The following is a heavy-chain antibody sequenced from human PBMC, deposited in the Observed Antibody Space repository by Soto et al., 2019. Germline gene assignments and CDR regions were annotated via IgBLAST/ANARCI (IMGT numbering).Heavy chain of an antibody. J-gene: IGHJ4*02. CDR1: GFTFDDYA. CDR2: ISWNGASI. CDR3: AKANSRPSSSPYDY. V-gene: IGHV3-9*01. D-gene: IGHD6-13*01. Sequence: EVQLVESGGDLVQPGRSLRLSCAASGFTFDDYAMHWVRQAPGKGLEWVSSISWNGASIGYADSVKGRFTISRDNAKNSLYLQMNSLRAEDTALYYCAKANSRPSSSPYDYWGQGTLVTVSS.